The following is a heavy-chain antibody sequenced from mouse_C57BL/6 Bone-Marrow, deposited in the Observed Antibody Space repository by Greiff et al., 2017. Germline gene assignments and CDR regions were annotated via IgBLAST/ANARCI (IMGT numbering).Heavy chain of an antibody. CDR2: INPYNGGT. V-gene: IGHV1-19*01. D-gene: IGHD1-1*01. Sequence: DVQLQESGPVLVKPGASVQMSCKASGYTFTDYYMNWVKQSHGKSLEWIGVINPYNGGTSYNQKFQGKATLTVDTSSSTAYMALNSLTSEDSAVYDCARHYYGNSYLYYFDDWGQGTTLTVSA. CDR3: ARHYYGNSYLYYFDD. J-gene: IGHJ2*01. CDR1: GYTFTDYY.